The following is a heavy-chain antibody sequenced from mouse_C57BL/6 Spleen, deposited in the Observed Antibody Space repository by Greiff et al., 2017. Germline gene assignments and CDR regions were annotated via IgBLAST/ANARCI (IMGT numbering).Heavy chain of an antibody. Sequence: QFQLQQPGAELVRPGSSVKLSCKASGYTFTSYWVDWVKLRPGQGLEWIGNIYPSDSETRYNQKFKGKATVTVDKSSSTAYMQLSSLTSGDSEVDGCARRNSNDELGGEGFTLSV. J-gene: IGHJ2*01. CDR3: ARRNSNDEL. D-gene: IGHD2-5*01. CDR2: IYPSDSET. V-gene: IGHV1-61*01. CDR1: GYTFTSYW.